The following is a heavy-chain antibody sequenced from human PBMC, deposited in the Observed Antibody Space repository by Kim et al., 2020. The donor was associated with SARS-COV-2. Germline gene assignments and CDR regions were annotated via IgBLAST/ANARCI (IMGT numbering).Heavy chain of an antibody. Sequence: GGSLRLSCAASGFTFLSSSMPWVLKAPGKGLGGLSAISRCGRSTYYADSVKGRFTISRDNSKSTLYLQMNSLRAEDTAVYYCAKAVRGSSLDWFDPWGQGTLVTVSS. V-gene: IGHV3-23*01. CDR2: ISRCGRST. J-gene: IGHJ5*02. CDR1: GFTFLSSS. D-gene: IGHD1-26*01. CDR3: AKAVRGSSLDWFDP.